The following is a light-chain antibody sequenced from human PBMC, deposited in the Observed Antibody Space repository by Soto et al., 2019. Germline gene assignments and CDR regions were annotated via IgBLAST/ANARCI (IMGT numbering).Light chain of an antibody. CDR2: DVS. J-gene: IGLJ1*01. V-gene: IGLV2-14*01. CDR1: SSDVGGYNY. CDR3: SSSTTPDTYV. Sequence: QSALTQPASVSGSPGQSITISCTGTSSDVGGYNYVSWFQQYPGKAPKLMIYDVSTRPSGVSNRFSGSKSGNTASLTISGLQAEDEADYYCSSSTTPDTYVFGTGTKLTVL.